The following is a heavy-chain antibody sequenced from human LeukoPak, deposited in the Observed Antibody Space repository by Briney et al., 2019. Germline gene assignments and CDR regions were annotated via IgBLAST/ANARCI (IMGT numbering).Heavy chain of an antibody. CDR1: GFTFSSYA. Sequence: GGSLRLSCAASGFTFSSYAMPWVRQASGKGLEWVAVISYDGSNKYYADSVKGRFTISRDNSKNTPYLQMNSLRAEDTAVYYCARGLYDSSGYYYGGGLFWGQGTLVTVSS. CDR2: ISYDGSNK. D-gene: IGHD3-22*01. CDR3: ARGLYDSSGYYYGGGLF. J-gene: IGHJ4*02. V-gene: IGHV3-30-3*01.